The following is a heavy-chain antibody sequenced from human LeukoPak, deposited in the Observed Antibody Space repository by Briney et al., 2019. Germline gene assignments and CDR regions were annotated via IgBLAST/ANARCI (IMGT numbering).Heavy chain of an antibody. V-gene: IGHV1-69*04. Sequence: ASVKVSCKASGGTFSSYAISWVRQAPGQGLEWMGRIIPILGIANYAQKFQGRVTITADKSTSTAYMELSSLRSEDTAVYYCASADGSGSYSVYGMDVWGQGTTVSVSS. CDR3: ASADGSGSYSVYGMDV. J-gene: IGHJ6*02. D-gene: IGHD3-10*01. CDR1: GGTFSSYA. CDR2: IIPILGIA.